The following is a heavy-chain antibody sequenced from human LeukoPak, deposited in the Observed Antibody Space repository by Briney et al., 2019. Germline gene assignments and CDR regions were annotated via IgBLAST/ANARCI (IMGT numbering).Heavy chain of an antibody. J-gene: IGHJ4*02. CDR3: ASKGGFDD. V-gene: IGHV3-48*03. CDR2: ISSSGSAI. Sequence: TGGSLTLSCAASGFSLSSYEMNWVRQAPGKGLEWVSYISSSGSAIFYADSVKGRFTISRDNAKNSLFLQMNSLRAEDTAFYYCASKGGFDDWGQGTLVTVSS. D-gene: IGHD2-15*01. CDR1: GFSLSSYE.